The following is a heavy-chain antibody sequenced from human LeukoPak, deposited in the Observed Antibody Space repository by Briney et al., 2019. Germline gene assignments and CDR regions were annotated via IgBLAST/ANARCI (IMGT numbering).Heavy chain of an antibody. CDR2: IWYDGSNK. V-gene: IGHV3-33*06. CDR1: GFTFSSYG. D-gene: IGHD1-26*01. CDR3: AKEPWSRREGNYYYMDV. J-gene: IGHJ6*03. Sequence: PGGSLRPSCAASGFTFSSYGMHWVRQAPGKGLEWVAVIWYDGSNKYYADSVKGRFTISRDNSKNTLYLQMNSLRAEDTAVYYCAKEPWSRREGNYYYMDVWGKGTTVTVSS.